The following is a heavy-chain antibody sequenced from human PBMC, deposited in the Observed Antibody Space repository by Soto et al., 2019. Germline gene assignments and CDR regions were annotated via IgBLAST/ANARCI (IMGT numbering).Heavy chain of an antibody. CDR2: IDWDDDK. D-gene: IGHD3-22*01. Sequence: GSGPTLVNPTQTLTLTCTFSGFSLSTSGMRVSWIRQPPGKALEWLARIDWDDDKFYSTSLKTRLTISKDTSKNQVVLTMTNMDPVDTATYYCARIYDSSGYYSQWYFDYWGQGTLVTVSS. V-gene: IGHV2-70*04. CDR3: ARIYDSSGYYSQWYFDY. J-gene: IGHJ4*02. CDR1: GFSLSTSGMR.